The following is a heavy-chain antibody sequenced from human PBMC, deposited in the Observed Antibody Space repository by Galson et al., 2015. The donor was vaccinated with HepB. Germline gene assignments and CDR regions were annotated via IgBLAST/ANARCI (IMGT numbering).Heavy chain of an antibody. CDR1: GDSVSSSTAA. D-gene: IGHD3-22*01. Sequence: CAISGDSVSSSTAAWNWIRQSPSRGLEWLGRTYYRSKRYNDYAVSVNSRITINPDTSKTQFPLQLSSVTPDDTAVYYCARDSFYDNTGYPVPRNFGVDVWGQGTTVTVSS. CDR3: ARDSFYDNTGYPVPRNFGVDV. V-gene: IGHV6-1*01. CDR2: TYYRSKRYN. J-gene: IGHJ6*02.